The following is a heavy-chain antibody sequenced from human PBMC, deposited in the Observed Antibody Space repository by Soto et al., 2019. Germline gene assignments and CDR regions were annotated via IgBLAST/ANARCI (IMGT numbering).Heavy chain of an antibody. J-gene: IGHJ4*02. CDR2: IYYTGTT. D-gene: IGHD4-4*01. Sequence: QVQLQESGPGLVKPSETLSLTCTVSGVSVSSGGHSWSWIRQPPGRGLEWIGYIYYTGTTYYNPSLKSRVTISVDTSKDQFSLRLGPMTAADTAVYYCARTTVTRRYFDYWGQGALVTVSS. V-gene: IGHV4-61*08. CDR1: GVSVSSGGHS. CDR3: ARTTVTRRYFDY.